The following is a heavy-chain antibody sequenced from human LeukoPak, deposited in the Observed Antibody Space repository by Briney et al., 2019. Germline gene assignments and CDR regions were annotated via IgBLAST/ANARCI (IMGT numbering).Heavy chain of an antibody. V-gene: IGHV3-7*01. CDR1: GFSFSSYW. CDR2: IKGDGSEK. J-gene: IGHJ4*02. D-gene: IGHD6-19*01. Sequence: HAGGSLRLSCTASGFSFSSYWMSWVRQAPGKGLEWVADIKGDGSEKYCVDSVKGRFTISRDNAKNSLYLQMNSLRAEDTAVYYCAAVFPPPASADYWSQGTLVTVSS. CDR3: AAVFPPPASADY.